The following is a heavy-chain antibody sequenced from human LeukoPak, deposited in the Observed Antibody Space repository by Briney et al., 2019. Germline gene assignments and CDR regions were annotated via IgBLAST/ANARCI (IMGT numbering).Heavy chain of an antibody. CDR3: ARDGSSGYYSFDY. CDR2: IRFTGSYI. V-gene: IGHV3-21*01. D-gene: IGHD3-22*01. J-gene: IGHJ4*02. CDR1: GFTFSSYS. Sequence: GGSLRLSCAASGFTFSSYSMNWVRQAPGRGLEWVSSIRFTGSYIYYADSVKGRFTISRDNAKNSLYLQMNSLRAEDTAVYYCARDGSSGYYSFDYWGQGTLVTVSS.